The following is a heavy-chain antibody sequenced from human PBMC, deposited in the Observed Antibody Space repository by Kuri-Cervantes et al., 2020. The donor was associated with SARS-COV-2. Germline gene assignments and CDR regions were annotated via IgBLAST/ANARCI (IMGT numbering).Heavy chain of an antibody. CDR1: GYTFTSYY. Sequence: ASVKVSCKASGYTFTSYYMHWVRQAPGQGLEWMGIINPSGGSTSYAQKFQGRVTMNRDTSTSTVYMELSSLRSEDTAVYYCARAGEEEYYDFWSGYYHFDYWGQGTLVTVSS. J-gene: IGHJ4*02. CDR3: ARAGEEEYYDFWSGYYHFDY. CDR2: INPSGGST. D-gene: IGHD3-3*01. V-gene: IGHV1-46*01.